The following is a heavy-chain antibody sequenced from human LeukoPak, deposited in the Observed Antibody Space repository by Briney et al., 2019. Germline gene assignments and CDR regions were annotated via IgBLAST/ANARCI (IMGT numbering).Heavy chain of an antibody. D-gene: IGHD4-17*01. CDR2: IYTGGST. Sequence: GGSLRLSCAASVFIDSSNYTSWVRQAPGKGLEWVSVIYTGGSTYYADSVKDRFTISRDNSKNTLYLQMNSLRDEDTAVYYCARGYGDYWGQGTLVTVSS. CDR3: ARGYGDY. V-gene: IGHV3-66*01. J-gene: IGHJ4*02. CDR1: VFIDSSNY.